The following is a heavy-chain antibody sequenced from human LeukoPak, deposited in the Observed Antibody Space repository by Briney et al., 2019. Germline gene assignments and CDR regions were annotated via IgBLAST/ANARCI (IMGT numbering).Heavy chain of an antibody. Sequence: GGSLRLSCAASGFTFSSYGMHWVRQAPGKGLEWVAIIRCDGTNKYYADSVKGRFTISRDNSKNTLYLQMNSLRAEDTAVYYCAKEACSGTYCIYYFMDVWGKGTMVTVSS. CDR2: IRCDGTNK. V-gene: IGHV3-30*02. CDR3: AKEACSGTYCIYYFMDV. D-gene: IGHD3-10*02. CDR1: GFTFSSYG. J-gene: IGHJ6*03.